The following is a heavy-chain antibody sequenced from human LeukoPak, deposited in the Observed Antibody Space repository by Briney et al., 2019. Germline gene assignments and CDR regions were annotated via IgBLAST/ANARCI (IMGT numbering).Heavy chain of an antibody. CDR3: ARESWHLRTNYYYGMDV. CDR2: IYSSGST. CDR1: GGSISSGSYY. Sequence: SETLSLTCTVSGGSISSGSYYWSWIRQPAGKGLEWIGRIYSSGSTNYNPSLKSRVTILVDTFKNQFSLKLSSVTAADTAVYYCARESWHLRTNYYYGMDVWGQGTTVTVSS. D-gene: IGHD1-14*01. J-gene: IGHJ6*02. V-gene: IGHV4-61*02.